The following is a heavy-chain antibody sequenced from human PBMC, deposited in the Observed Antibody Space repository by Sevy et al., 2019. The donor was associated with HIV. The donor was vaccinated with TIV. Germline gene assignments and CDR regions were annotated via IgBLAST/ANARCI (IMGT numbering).Heavy chain of an antibody. CDR2: FDENGEA. V-gene: IGHV1-24*01. CDR1: GYTLREFP. J-gene: IGHJ4*02. Sequence: ASVKVSCKISGYTLREFPIHWVRQAPENGLEWMGGFDENGEALYEQKFQGRVNLTEDTSIDTAYMELSSLRSEDSAMYYCATDIIVGRAYWGQGTRVTVSS. D-gene: IGHD3-10*01. CDR3: ATDIIVGRAY.